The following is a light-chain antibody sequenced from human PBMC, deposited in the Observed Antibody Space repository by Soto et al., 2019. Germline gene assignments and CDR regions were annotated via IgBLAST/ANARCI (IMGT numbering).Light chain of an antibody. CDR1: SSDVGGYNY. J-gene: IGLJ1*01. Sequence: QSALTQPASVSGSPGQSITISCTGTSSDVGGYNYVSWYQQHPGKAPKLMIYDVSNQPSGVSNRFSGSKSGNTASLTISGLQAEDEADYYCSSYTSSSPLVFGTGTTLTVL. CDR2: DVS. V-gene: IGLV2-14*01. CDR3: SSYTSSSPLV.